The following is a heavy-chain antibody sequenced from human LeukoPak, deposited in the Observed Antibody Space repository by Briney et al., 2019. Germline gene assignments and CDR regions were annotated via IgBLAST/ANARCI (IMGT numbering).Heavy chain of an antibody. Sequence: SETLSLTCTVSGGSISSYYWSWIRQPPGKGLEWIGHIYYSGSTNYNPSLKSRVTISIDTSKNQFSQRLSSVTAADTAVYYCARGAAGYSYGWGQGTLVTVSS. CDR3: ARGAAGYSYG. CDR2: IYYSGST. J-gene: IGHJ4*02. V-gene: IGHV4-59*01. CDR1: GGSISSYY. D-gene: IGHD5-18*01.